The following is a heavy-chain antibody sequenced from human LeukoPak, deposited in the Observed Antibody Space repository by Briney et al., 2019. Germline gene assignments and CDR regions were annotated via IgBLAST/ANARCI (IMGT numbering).Heavy chain of an antibody. Sequence: KPSQTLSLTCTVSGGSISSGDYYWSWIRQPPGKGLEWIGHIYYSGSTYYNPSLKSRVTISVDTSKNQFSLKLSSVTAADTAVYYCAQTRRSPYCSSTSCYRGEFDYWGQGTLVTVSS. J-gene: IGHJ4*02. D-gene: IGHD2-2*01. CDR2: IYYSGST. V-gene: IGHV4-30-4*08. CDR3: AQTRRSPYCSSTSCYRGEFDY. CDR1: GGSISSGDYY.